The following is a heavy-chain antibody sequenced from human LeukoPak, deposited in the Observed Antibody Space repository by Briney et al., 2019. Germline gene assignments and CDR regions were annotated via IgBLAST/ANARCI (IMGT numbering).Heavy chain of an antibody. D-gene: IGHD6-13*01. CDR1: GFTFGDYA. CDR2: IRSKAYGGTT. V-gene: IGHV3-49*03. Sequence: GGTLRLSCRASGFTFGDYAMSWFRHAPGKGLEWVGLIRSKAYGGTTEYAASVKGRFTISRDDSKSIAYLQMNSLKTEDTAVYYCTRTSYSSSWYGHGYYFDYWGQGTLVTVSS. CDR3: TRTSYSSSWYGHGYYFDY. J-gene: IGHJ4*02.